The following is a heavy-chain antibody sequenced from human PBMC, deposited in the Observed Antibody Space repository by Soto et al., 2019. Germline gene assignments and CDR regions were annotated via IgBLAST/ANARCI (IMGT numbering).Heavy chain of an antibody. J-gene: IGHJ4*02. CDR2: INHSGST. Sequence: SETLSLTCAVYGGSFSGYYWSWIRQPPGKGLEWIGEINHSGSTNYNPSLKSRVTISVDTSKNQFSLKLSSVTAADTAVYYCARGYYDSSGYYYYYFDYWGQGTLVTVSS. CDR3: ARGYYDSSGYYYYYFDY. V-gene: IGHV4-34*01. CDR1: GGSFSGYY. D-gene: IGHD3-22*01.